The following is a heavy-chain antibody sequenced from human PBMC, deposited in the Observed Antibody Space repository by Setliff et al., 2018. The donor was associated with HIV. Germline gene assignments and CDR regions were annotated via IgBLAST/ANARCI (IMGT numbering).Heavy chain of an antibody. D-gene: IGHD3-22*01. Sequence: SVKVSCKASGGTSTTYSISWVRQAPGQGFEWMGGIIPFFGTVNYAQKFQGRVTLTADDSTSTAYMEVSSLRPEDTAVYFCARETEVKADYDSSGSWGLGYWGQGTLVTVSS. J-gene: IGHJ4*02. CDR2: IIPFFGTV. CDR3: ARETEVKADYDSSGSWGLGY. V-gene: IGHV1-69*13. CDR1: GGTSTTYS.